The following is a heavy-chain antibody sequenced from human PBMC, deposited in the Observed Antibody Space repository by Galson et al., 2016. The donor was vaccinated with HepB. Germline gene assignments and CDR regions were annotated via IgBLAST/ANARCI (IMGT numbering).Heavy chain of an antibody. CDR2: ISRSDTDK. CDR3: TRGCGAHCYLSDY. CDR1: GFLFSSYS. J-gene: IGHJ4*01. D-gene: IGHD2-21*02. V-gene: IGHV3-21*01. Sequence: SLRLSCAASGFLFSSYSMNWVRQAPGKGLEWVSSISRSDTDKYYGDSVKGRFTISRDNAQNSVYLQMDRLRVDDTAVYYCTRGCGAHCYLSDYWGQGIQVTVSS.